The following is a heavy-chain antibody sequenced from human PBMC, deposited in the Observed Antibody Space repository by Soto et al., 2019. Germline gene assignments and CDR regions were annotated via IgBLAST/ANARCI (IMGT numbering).Heavy chain of an antibody. CDR1: GGTFSSYA. V-gene: IGHV1-69*05. D-gene: IGHD6-13*01. Sequence: SVKVSCKASGGTFSSYAISWVRQAPGQGLEWMGGIIPIVGTANYAQKFQGWVTMTRDTSISTAYMELSRLRSDDTAVYYCARGIAAAAARGMDVWGQGTTVTVS. CDR3: ARGIAAAAARGMDV. CDR2: IIPIVGTA. J-gene: IGHJ6*02.